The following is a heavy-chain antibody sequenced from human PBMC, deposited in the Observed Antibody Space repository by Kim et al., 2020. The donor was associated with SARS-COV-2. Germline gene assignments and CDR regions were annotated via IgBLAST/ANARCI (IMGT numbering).Heavy chain of an antibody. CDR3: ARPGDSSGWYDFDY. J-gene: IGHJ4*02. CDR1: GGSISSSSYY. CDR2: IYYSGST. Sequence: SETLSLTCTVSGGSISSSSYYWGWIRQPPGKGLERIGSIYYSGSTYYNPSLKSRVTISVDTSKNQFSLKLSSLTAADTAVYYCARPGDSSGWYDFDYWGQGTLLTVSS. D-gene: IGHD6-19*01. V-gene: IGHV4-39*01.